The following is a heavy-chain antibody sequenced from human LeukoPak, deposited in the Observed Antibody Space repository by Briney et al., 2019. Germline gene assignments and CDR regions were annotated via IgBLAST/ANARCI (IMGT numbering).Heavy chain of an antibody. V-gene: IGHV4-31*11. Sequence: PSETLSLTCAVYGGSFSGYYWSWIRQHPGKGLEWIGYIYYSGSTYYNPSLKSRVTISVDTSKNQFSLKLSSVTAADTAVYYCARDREAMDYWGQGTLVTVSS. CDR1: GGSFSGYY. D-gene: IGHD2-2*01. CDR3: ARDREAMDY. J-gene: IGHJ4*02. CDR2: IYYSGST.